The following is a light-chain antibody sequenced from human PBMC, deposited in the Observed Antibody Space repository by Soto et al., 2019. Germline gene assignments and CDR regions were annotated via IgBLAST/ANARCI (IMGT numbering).Light chain of an antibody. J-gene: IGLJ2*01. CDR1: SSDVGGYNY. Sequence: QSALTQPPSASGSPGQSVTISCTGTSSDVGGYNYVSWYRQHPGRAPKLMIYEVSKRPSGVPDRFSGSKSGNTASLTVSGLQAEDEADYYGSSYAGSNNLVFGGGTKVTVL. CDR2: EVS. V-gene: IGLV2-8*01. CDR3: SSYAGSNNLV.